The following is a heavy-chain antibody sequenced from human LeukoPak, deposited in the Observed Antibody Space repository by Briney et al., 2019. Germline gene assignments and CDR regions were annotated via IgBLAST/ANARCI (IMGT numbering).Heavy chain of an antibody. D-gene: IGHD2-2*01. Sequence: GGSLRLSCAASGFTFSSYGMHWVRQAPGKGLEWVAVISYDGSNKYYADSVKGRFTISRDNSKNTLYLQMNSLRAEDTAVYYCAKDLVAPFPAAGCDYWGQGTLVTVSS. CDR3: AKDLVAPFPAAGCDY. CDR1: GFTFSSYG. CDR2: ISYDGSNK. V-gene: IGHV3-30*18. J-gene: IGHJ4*02.